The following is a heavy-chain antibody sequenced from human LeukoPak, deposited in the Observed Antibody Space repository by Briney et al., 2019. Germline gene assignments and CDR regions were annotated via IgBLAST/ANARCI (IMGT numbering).Heavy chain of an antibody. D-gene: IGHD3-3*01. V-gene: IGHV3-21*01. Sequence: PGGPLRLSCAASGFTFSSYSMNWVRQAPGKGLEWVSSISSSSSYIYYADSVKGRFTISRDNAKNSLYLQMNSLRAEDTAVYYCARDQMRPNYDFWSGPWGRAYYFDYWGQGTLVTVSS. CDR3: ARDQMRPNYDFWSGPWGRAYYFDY. J-gene: IGHJ4*02. CDR2: ISSSSSYI. CDR1: GFTFSSYS.